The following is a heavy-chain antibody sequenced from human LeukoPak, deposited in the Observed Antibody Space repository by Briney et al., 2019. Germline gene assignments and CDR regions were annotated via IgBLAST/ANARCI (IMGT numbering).Heavy chain of an antibody. J-gene: IGHJ6*02. CDR3: TTDFSPHQGYYYYYYGMDV. CDR2: IKSKTDGGTT. Sequence: GGSLRLSCAASGFTFSNAWMSWVRQAPGKGLEWVGRIKSKTDGGTTDYAAPVKGRFTISRDDSKNTLYLQMNSLKTEDTAVYYCTTDFSPHQGYYYYYYGMDVWGQGTTVTVSS. D-gene: IGHD2-2*01. V-gene: IGHV3-15*01. CDR1: GFTFSNAW.